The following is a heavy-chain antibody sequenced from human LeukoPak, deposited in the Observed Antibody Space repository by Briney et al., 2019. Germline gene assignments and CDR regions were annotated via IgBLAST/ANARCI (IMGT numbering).Heavy chain of an antibody. CDR1: GFTFSNYW. J-gene: IGHJ4*02. CDR2: INSDGSTT. CDR3: ARARDGVGSQRYADY. D-gene: IGHD5-12*01. V-gene: IGHV3-74*01. Sequence: LPGGSLRLFCAASGFTFSNYWMHWVRQAPGEGLVWVSRINSDGSTTTYADSVKGRFTISRDNAKNTLYLQMNSLRVEDTAVYYCARARDGVGSQRYADYWGQGTLVTVSS.